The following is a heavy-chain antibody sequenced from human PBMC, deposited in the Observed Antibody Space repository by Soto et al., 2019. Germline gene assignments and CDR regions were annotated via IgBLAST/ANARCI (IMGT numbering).Heavy chain of an antibody. V-gene: IGHV3-23*01. J-gene: IGHJ3*02. CDR3: AKGTGYTSGTNDAFDI. Sequence: GSLILSCAASGXTFSSYAMSWVRQAPGKGLEWVSAIIGSGGSTYYADSVKGRFTISIDNSKNTLYLQMNSLRPDDTAVYYCAKGTGYTSGTNDAFDIWGQGTMGTVSS. CDR1: GXTFSSYA. D-gene: IGHD5-18*01. CDR2: IIGSGGST.